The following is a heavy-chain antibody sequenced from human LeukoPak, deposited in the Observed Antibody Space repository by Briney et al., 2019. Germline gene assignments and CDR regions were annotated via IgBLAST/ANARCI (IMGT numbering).Heavy chain of an antibody. D-gene: IGHD4-17*01. CDR3: ARDDGTVTRAQDAFDI. CDR1: GYSISSGYY. V-gene: IGHV4-38-2*02. J-gene: IGHJ3*02. CDR2: IYHSGST. Sequence: SETLSLTCTVSGYSISSGYYWGWIRQPPGKGLEWIGSIYHSGSTYYNPSLKSRVTISVDTSKNQFSLKLSSVTAADTAVYYCARDDGTVTRAQDAFDIWGQGTMVTVSS.